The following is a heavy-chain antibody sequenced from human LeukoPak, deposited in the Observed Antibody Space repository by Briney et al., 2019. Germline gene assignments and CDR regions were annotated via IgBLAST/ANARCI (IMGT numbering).Heavy chain of an antibody. Sequence: DSVKGRFTISRDNANNSLYLQMNSLRAEDTAVYYCARGGDYLDYWGQGTLVTVSS. J-gene: IGHJ4*02. CDR3: ARGGDYLDY. V-gene: IGHV3-7*03.